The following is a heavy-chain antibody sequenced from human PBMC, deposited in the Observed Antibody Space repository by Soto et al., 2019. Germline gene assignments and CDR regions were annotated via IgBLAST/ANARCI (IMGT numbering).Heavy chain of an antibody. J-gene: IGHJ5*02. CDR2: IFYSGST. CDR3: ARDGKVSGSATHWFDP. CDR1: GGSISSGGYS. D-gene: IGHD1-26*01. Sequence: SETLSLTYAVSGGSISSGGYSWSSIPQPPGKGLEWIGCIFYSGSTNYSPSLRSRVTISVDTSKNQFSLELSSVTAADTAVYYCARDGKVSGSATHWFDPWGQG. V-gene: IGHV4-61*08.